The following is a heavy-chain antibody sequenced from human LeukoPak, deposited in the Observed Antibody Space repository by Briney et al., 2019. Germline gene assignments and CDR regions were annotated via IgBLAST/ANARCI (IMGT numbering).Heavy chain of an antibody. CDR1: GYSISSGYY. Sequence: SETLSLTCTVSGYSISSGYYWGWIRQPPGKGLEWIGSIYHSGSTYYNPSLKSRVTISVDTSKNQFSLKLSSVTAADTAVYYCARGVVVTAPFDYWGQGTLVTVSS. D-gene: IGHD2-21*02. CDR2: IYHSGST. CDR3: ARGVVVTAPFDY. V-gene: IGHV4-38-2*02. J-gene: IGHJ4*02.